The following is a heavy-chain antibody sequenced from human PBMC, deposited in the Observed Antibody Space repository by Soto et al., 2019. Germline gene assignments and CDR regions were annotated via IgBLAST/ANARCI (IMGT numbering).Heavy chain of an antibody. V-gene: IGHV1-3*01. CDR2: INAGNGNT. Sequence: GASVKVSCKASGYTFTSYTIHWVRQAPGQRLEWMGWINAGNGNTKYSQKFQGRVTITRDTSASTAYMELSSLRSEDTAVYYCGRDQGLRSLWFGELRFDYWGRGTLVTVSS. CDR3: GRDQGLRSLWFGELRFDY. J-gene: IGHJ4*02. D-gene: IGHD3-10*01. CDR1: GYTFTSYT.